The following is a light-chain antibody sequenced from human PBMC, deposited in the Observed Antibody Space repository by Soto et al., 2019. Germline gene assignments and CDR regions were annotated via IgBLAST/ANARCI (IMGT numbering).Light chain of an antibody. Sequence: IVVTQCAASLSLSPLDMAPLFGNTIQSVPRNLAWYQQRPGQAPRLLIYDASSRATGIPDRFSGSGSGTDFILTISSLEPGDFAVYYCQQSSNWPPEIPFGQGTRLEF. J-gene: IGKJ5*01. CDR2: DAS. CDR3: QQSSNWPPEIP. V-gene: IGKV3-11*01. CDR1: QSVPRN.